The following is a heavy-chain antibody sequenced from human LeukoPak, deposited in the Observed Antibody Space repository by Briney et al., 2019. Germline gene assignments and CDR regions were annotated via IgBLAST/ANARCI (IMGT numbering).Heavy chain of an antibody. CDR3: ARHFFNKWELLRRVVDYFDY. J-gene: IGHJ4*02. Sequence: SETLSLTCTVSGGSISSNGYYWGWIRQSPGEGLEWIGNIYYSGITYYNASLKSRVTISVDTSKNQFSLKLSSVTAADTAVYYCARHFFNKWELLRRVVDYFDYWGQGTLVTVSS. D-gene: IGHD1-26*01. CDR1: GGSISSNGYY. CDR2: IYYSGIT. V-gene: IGHV4-39*01.